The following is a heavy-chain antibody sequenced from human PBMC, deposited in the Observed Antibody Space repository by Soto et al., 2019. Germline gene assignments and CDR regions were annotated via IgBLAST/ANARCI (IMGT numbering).Heavy chain of an antibody. D-gene: IGHD3-10*01. CDR1: GFTFSSYD. CDR2: ISGSGGST. Sequence: EVQLVESGGGLVQPGGSLRLSCAASGFTFSSYDMHWVRQATGKGLEWVSAISGSGGSTYYADSVKGRFTISRDNSKNTLYLQMNSLRAEDTAVYYCAKGGGVLLWFGELFTLDYWGQGTLVTVSS. V-gene: IGHV3-23*04. CDR3: AKGGGVLLWFGELFTLDY. J-gene: IGHJ4*02.